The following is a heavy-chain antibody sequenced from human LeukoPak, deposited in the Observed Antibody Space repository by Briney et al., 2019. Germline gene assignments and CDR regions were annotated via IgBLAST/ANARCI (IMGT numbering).Heavy chain of an antibody. V-gene: IGHV1-18*01. Sequence: ASVKVSCKASVYTFTSYVINWVRQAPGQGLEWMGWTSPYNGNTNYAQKLQGTVTMTTDTSTSTACMELRSLRSDDTAVYYCARDQASGIVDYWGQGTLVTVSS. CDR2: TSPYNGNT. CDR3: ARDQASGIVDY. CDR1: VYTFTSYV. D-gene: IGHD6-13*01. J-gene: IGHJ4*02.